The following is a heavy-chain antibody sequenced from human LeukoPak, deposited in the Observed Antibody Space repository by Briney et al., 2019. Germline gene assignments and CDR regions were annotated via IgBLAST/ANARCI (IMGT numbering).Heavy chain of an antibody. CDR1: GFIFSNYA. J-gene: IGHJ4*02. Sequence: GGSLRLSCAASGFIFSNYAMNWVRQAPGKGLEWVSVIRGSGGGIYYADSVKGRVTISRDNSKNTLYLQMNNLRAEDTAIYYCAKGPRIDYWGQGTLVTVSS. CDR3: AKGPRIDY. CDR2: IRGSGGGI. V-gene: IGHV3-23*01.